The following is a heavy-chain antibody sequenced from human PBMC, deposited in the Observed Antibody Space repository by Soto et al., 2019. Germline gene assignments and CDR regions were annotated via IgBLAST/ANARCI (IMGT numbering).Heavy chain of an antibody. Sequence: ASVMVSCKASGGTFSSYAISWVRQAPGHGLEWMGGIIPIFGTTNYAQKFQGRVTITADESTSTAYMELSSLKSEDTAVYYCAKDSDHTYDFWGQGTLVTVSS. CDR3: AKDSDHTYDF. J-gene: IGHJ4*02. V-gene: IGHV1-69*13. CDR1: GGTFSSYA. CDR2: IIPIFGTT.